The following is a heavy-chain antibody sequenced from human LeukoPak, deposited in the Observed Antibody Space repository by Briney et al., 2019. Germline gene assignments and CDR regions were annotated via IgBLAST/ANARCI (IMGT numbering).Heavy chain of an antibody. J-gene: IGHJ4*02. D-gene: IGHD3-9*01. CDR2: IRSKRSNYET. CDR1: GFTFNGSA. V-gene: IGHV3-73*01. Sequence: PGGSLRLSCAASGFTFNGSAMHWVRQASGKGLEWVGRIRSKRSNYETAYGVSVKGRFTISRDDSKNTVYLEMNSLKIEDTALYYCTRRSRTAYYIDHWGQGTLVTVSS. CDR3: TRRSRTAYYIDH.